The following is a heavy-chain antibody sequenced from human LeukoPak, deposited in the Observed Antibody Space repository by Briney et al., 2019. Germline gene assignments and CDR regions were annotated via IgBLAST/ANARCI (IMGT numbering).Heavy chain of an antibody. D-gene: IGHD6-13*01. Sequence: SETLSLTCTVSGGSISSSSYYWGWIRQPPGKGLEWIGSIYYSGSTYYNPSLKSRVTISVDTSKNQFSLKLRSVTAADTAVYYCARKEGGQLVNTRRWSDPWGQGTLVTVSS. V-gene: IGHV4-39*07. J-gene: IGHJ5*02. CDR3: ARKEGGQLVNTRRWSDP. CDR1: GGSISSSSYY. CDR2: IYYSGST.